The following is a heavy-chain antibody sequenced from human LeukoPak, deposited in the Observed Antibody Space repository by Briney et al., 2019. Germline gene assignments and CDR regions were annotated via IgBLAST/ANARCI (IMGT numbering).Heavy chain of an antibody. CDR1: GGSFSGYY. CDR2: INHSGST. D-gene: IGHD6-19*01. J-gene: IGHJ4*02. CDR3: ARGVPWLVGNPVDY. V-gene: IGHV4-34*01. Sequence: PSETLSLTCAVYGGSFSGYYWSWIRQPPGKGLEWTGEINHSGSTNYNPSLKSRVTISVDTSKNQFSLKLSSVTAADTAVYYCARGVPWLVGNPVDYWGQGTLVTVSS.